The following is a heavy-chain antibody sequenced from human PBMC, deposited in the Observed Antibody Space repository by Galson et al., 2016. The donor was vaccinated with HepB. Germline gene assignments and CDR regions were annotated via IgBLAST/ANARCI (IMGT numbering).Heavy chain of an antibody. J-gene: IGHJ4*02. V-gene: IGHV3-66*02. CDR1: GFTVSNNY. Sequence: SLRLSCAASGFTVSNNYMMWVRQAPGKGLEWVSDIYAAGSTNYADSVEGRFTISRDNSQNTLYLQMNSLRPEDTAVYYCARPLTGRAYWGQGALVAVSS. CDR2: IYAAGST. CDR3: ARPLTGRAY.